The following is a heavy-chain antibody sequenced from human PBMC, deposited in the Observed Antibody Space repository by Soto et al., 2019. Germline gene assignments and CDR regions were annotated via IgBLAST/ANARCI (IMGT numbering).Heavy chain of an antibody. J-gene: IGHJ6*02. Sequence: GGSLRLSCAASGFTFNNYDMLWVRQAPGKGLEWVSTFGSAGDIYYSDSVKGRFTISRDNARNSLYLQMNSLRAADTAVYYCTRGGPNWDYYFYGMDVWGQGTTVTVSS. D-gene: IGHD3-16*01. CDR2: FGSAGDI. CDR1: GFTFNNYD. V-gene: IGHV3-13*01. CDR3: TRGGPNWDYYFYGMDV.